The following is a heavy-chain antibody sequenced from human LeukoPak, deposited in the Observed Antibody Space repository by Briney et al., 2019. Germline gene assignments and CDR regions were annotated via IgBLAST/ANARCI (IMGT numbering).Heavy chain of an antibody. Sequence: SVRLSCKASGGTFISYAIRGVRQAPGEGLEWGGGSIPIFGTADYAQKFQGRVTITADESTSTAYMELSSLRSEDTAVYYCAREKSSGIAAAGVDYWGQGTLVTVSS. V-gene: IGHV1-69*01. D-gene: IGHD6-13*01. CDR1: GGTFISYA. CDR2: SIPIFGTA. CDR3: AREKSSGIAAAGVDY. J-gene: IGHJ4*02.